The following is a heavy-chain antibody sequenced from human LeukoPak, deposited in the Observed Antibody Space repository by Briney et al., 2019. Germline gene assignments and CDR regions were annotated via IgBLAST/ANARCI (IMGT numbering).Heavy chain of an antibody. V-gene: IGHV3-48*04. Sequence: QAGGSLRLSCAGAGFTFSTHTINWVRQAPGKGLEWISYISSSSRIIYYADSVKGRFTISRDNAQSSMYLQMNSLRAEDTAVYYCARANYGGNPRYFQHWGQGTLVTVSS. D-gene: IGHD4-23*01. CDR2: ISSSSRII. CDR3: ARANYGGNPRYFQH. CDR1: GFTFSTHT. J-gene: IGHJ1*01.